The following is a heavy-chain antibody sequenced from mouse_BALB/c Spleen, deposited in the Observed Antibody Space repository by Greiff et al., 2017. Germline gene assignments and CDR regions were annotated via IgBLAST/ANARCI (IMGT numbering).Heavy chain of an antibody. Sequence: EVMLVESGGGLVKPGGSLKLSCAASGFTFSDYYMYWVRQTPEKRLEWVATISDGGSYTYYPDSVKGRFTISRDNAKNNLYLQMSSLKSEDTAMYYGASPSTMITTGGAWFAYWGQGTLVTVSA. CDR1: GFTFSDYY. CDR2: ISDGGSYT. V-gene: IGHV5-4*02. CDR3: ASPSTMITTGGAWFAY. D-gene: IGHD2-4*01. J-gene: IGHJ3*01.